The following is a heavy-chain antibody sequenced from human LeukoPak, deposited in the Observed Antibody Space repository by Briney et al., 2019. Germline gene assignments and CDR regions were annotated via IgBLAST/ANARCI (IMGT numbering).Heavy chain of an antibody. CDR3: ARAFYSYFDY. V-gene: IGHV3-7*03. J-gene: IGHJ4*02. CDR1: GLNFRSSW. Sequence: GGSLRLSCAASGLNFRSSWMSWIRQAPGKGLERVANINQDGSEKYYVDSVKGRFTTSRDNAKNSLYLQMNSLRVEDTAVYYCARAFYSYFDYWGQGTLVVVST. D-gene: IGHD2/OR15-2a*01. CDR2: INQDGSEK.